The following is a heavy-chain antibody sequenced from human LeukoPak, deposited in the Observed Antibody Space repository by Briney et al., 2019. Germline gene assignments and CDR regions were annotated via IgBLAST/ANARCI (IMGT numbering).Heavy chain of an antibody. J-gene: IGHJ4*02. D-gene: IGHD4-17*01. V-gene: IGHV3-48*03. CDR2: ISSNSATI. CDR1: GFTFSSYE. CDR3: ARIRHFDY. Sequence: GGSLRLSCAASGFTFSSYEMTWVRQAPGKGLEWVSYISSNSATIYYADSVKGRFTISRDNAKSSLYLQMNSLRADDTAVYYCARIRHFDYWGQGTLVTVSS.